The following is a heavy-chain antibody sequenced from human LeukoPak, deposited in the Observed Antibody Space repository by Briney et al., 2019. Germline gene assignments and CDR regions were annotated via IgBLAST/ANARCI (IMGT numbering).Heavy chain of an antibody. D-gene: IGHD3-10*01. Sequence: GGSLRLSCAASGFTFDDYAMHWVRQAPGKGLEWVSGISWNSGSIGYADSVKGRFTISRDNAKNSLYLQMNSLRAGDTALYYCAKDRDYGSGQPNPEFDYWGQGTLVTVSS. V-gene: IGHV3-9*01. CDR3: AKDRDYGSGQPNPEFDY. CDR1: GFTFDDYA. J-gene: IGHJ4*02. CDR2: ISWNSGSI.